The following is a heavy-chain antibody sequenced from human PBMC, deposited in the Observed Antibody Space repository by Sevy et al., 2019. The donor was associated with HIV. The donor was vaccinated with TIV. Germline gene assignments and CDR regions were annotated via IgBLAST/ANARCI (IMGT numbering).Heavy chain of an antibody. J-gene: IGHJ6*03. V-gene: IGHV3-11*04. CDR3: ARASTTYDSVAIYYSYYMDV. D-gene: IGHD3-16*01. CDR2: VSFSGNTI. Sequence: GGSLRLSCAASGFKFSDYYMTWIRQAPGQGLEWVSFVSFSGNTIYYADSVKGRFTVSRDNAKNSLYVQMNSLRAEDTAVYYCARASTTYDSVAIYYSYYMDVWGTGTTVTVSS. CDR1: GFKFSDYY.